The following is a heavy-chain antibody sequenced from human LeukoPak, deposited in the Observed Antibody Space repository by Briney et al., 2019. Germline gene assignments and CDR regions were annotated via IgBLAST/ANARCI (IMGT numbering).Heavy chain of an antibody. CDR3: AREMGVVTAYGIDV. V-gene: IGHV4-34*01. Sequence: SETLSLTCAVYGGSFSGYYWSWIRQPPGKGLEWIGEINHSGSTYYNPSLKSRVTISVDTSKNQFSLKLSSVTAADTALYYCAREMGVVTAYGIDVWGQGTTVTVSS. CDR2: INHSGST. J-gene: IGHJ6*02. D-gene: IGHD4-23*01. CDR1: GGSFSGYY.